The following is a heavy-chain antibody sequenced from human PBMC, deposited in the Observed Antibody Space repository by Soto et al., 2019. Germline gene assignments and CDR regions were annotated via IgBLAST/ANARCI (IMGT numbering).Heavy chain of an antibody. Sequence: QLQLQESGPGLVKPSETLSLTCTVSGGSISSSGYYWGWIRQPPGKGLEWIGSMYYSGSTYCNPSVKSRVTISLDPSKNHLSLRLTSVTAADAAVYYCARSWDLEGFDSWGQGTLVTVSS. D-gene: IGHD1-26*01. V-gene: IGHV4-39*02. J-gene: IGHJ4*02. CDR3: ARSWDLEGFDS. CDR1: GGSISSSGYY. CDR2: MYYSGST.